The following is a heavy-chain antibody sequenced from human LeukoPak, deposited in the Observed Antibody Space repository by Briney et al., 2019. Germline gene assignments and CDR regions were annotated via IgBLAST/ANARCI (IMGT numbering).Heavy chain of an antibody. J-gene: IGHJ4*02. D-gene: IGHD6-19*01. CDR1: GFMFSDSA. V-gene: IGHV3-73*01. CDR3: TRLEFYLLAEAETS. Sequence: PGGSLRLSCVASGFMFSDSAMHWVRQASGKGLEWVGRIRSKANDYATAYAASVRGRFSISRDDSKNSAYLQMNSLKTEDTAVYYCTRLEFYLLAEAETSRGQGTLVTVSS. CDR2: IRSKANDYAT.